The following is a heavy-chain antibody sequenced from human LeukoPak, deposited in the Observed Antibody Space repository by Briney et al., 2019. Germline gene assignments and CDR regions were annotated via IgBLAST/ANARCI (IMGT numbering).Heavy chain of an antibody. J-gene: IGHJ4*02. CDR1: GYSFTTYW. V-gene: IGHV5-51*01. CDR2: IYPGDSDT. CDR3: ARVMLGATGSFDY. D-gene: IGHD1-26*01. Sequence: GESLKISCKVSGYSFTTYWIGWVRQMPGKGLEWMGIIYPGDSDTRYSPSFQGQVTISADKSISTAYLQWSSLKASDTAMYYCARVMLGATGSFDYWGQGTLVTVSS.